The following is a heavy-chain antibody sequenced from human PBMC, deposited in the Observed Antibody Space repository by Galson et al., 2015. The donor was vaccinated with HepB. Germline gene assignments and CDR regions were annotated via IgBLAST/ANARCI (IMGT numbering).Heavy chain of an antibody. V-gene: IGHV1-46*01. Sequence: SVKVSCKASGYTFTSCYMHWVRQAPGQGLEWMGIINPSGGSTSYAQKFQGRVTMTRDTSTSTVYMELSSLRSEDTAVYYCARSYREMYGMDVWGQGTTVTVSS. J-gene: IGHJ6*02. D-gene: IGHD2-2*02. CDR3: ARSYREMYGMDV. CDR1: GYTFTSCY. CDR2: INPSGGST.